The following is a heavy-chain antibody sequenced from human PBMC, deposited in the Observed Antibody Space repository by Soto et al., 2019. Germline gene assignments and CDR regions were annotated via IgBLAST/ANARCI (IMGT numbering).Heavy chain of an antibody. CDR2: IYYSGSS. J-gene: IGHJ5*02. CDR3: ASHPLNLSDSDA. Sequence: SETLSLTCTVSGGSITSSEYYWAWIHQPPGKGLQFVGTIYYSGSSYSNPSLKSRLSMSVDTSKNQFSLTMKSVTAADTGVYYCASHPLNLSDSDAGGQESLVTFS. V-gene: IGHV4-39*01. CDR1: GGSITSSEYY. D-gene: IGHD1-7*01.